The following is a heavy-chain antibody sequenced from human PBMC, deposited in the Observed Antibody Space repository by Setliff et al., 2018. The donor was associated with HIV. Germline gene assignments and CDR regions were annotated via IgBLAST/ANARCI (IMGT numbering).Heavy chain of an antibody. CDR3: ARAFCSSASCYGGGDAFDI. D-gene: IGHD2-2*01. J-gene: IGHJ3*02. CDR2: IHHSGTT. Sequence: SETLSLTCAVSGYSISSGYYWAWIRQSPGKGLDWIGSIHHSGTTYYNPSLKSRVTISVDTSKNHFSLKLSSVTAADTAVYYCARAFCSSASCYGGGDAFDIWGQGTMVTVSS. V-gene: IGHV4-38-2*01. CDR1: GYSISSGYY.